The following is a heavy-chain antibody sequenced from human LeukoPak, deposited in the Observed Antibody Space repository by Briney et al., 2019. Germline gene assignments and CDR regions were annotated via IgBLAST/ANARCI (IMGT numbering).Heavy chain of an antibody. V-gene: IGHV4-59*01. Sequence: SETLSLTCTVSGGSISSYYWSWIRQPPGKGLEWIGYIYYSGSTNYNPSLKSRVTISVDTSKNQFSLKLSSVTAADTAVYHCAGYSYGSLDYWGQGTLVTVSS. CDR3: AGYSYGSLDY. CDR1: GGSISSYY. J-gene: IGHJ4*02. D-gene: IGHD5-18*01. CDR2: IYYSGST.